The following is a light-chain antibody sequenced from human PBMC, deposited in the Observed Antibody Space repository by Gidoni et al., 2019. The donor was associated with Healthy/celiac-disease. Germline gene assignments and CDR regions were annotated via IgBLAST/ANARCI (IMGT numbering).Light chain of an antibody. CDR2: AAS. CDR3: RQSYSTPGT. CDR1: QSISSY. J-gene: IGKJ1*01. V-gene: IGKV1-39*01. Sequence: IQMTQSPSSLSASVADRVTITCRASQSISSYLNWYQQKPGKAPKLLIYAASSLQSGVPSRFSGSGSGTDFTLTISSLQPEDFATYYCRQSYSTPGTFGQGTKVEIK.